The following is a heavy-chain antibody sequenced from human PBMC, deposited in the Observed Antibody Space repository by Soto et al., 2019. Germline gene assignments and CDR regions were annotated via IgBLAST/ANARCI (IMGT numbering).Heavy chain of an antibody. V-gene: IGHV3-11*01. Sequence: QVHLVESGGGLAKPGGSLRLSCAASGFTFRAYYMSWIRQAPGKGLEWVSYISSGGTNIYYAGSVKGRFTISRDNAKNSLYLQMNSLRGEDTAVYYCARGEGGSCSSITCPPFDYWGQGTLVTVSP. CDR3: ARGEGGSCSSITCPPFDY. D-gene: IGHD2-2*01. J-gene: IGHJ4*02. CDR2: ISSGGTNI. CDR1: GFTFRAYY.